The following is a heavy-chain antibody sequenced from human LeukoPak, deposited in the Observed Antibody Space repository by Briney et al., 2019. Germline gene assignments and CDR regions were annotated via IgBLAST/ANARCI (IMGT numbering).Heavy chain of an antibody. CDR3: ARSGYSSSYYFDY. CDR2: IYYSGST. CDR1: GGSISTSNYY. J-gene: IGHJ4*02. Sequence: SETLSLTCTVSGGSISTSNYYWGWIRQPPGKGLEWIGNIYYSGSTYYNPSLKSRVTILVDTPKNQFSLKLRSVTAADTAVYYCARSGYSSSYYFDYWGQGTLVTVSS. D-gene: IGHD6-6*01. V-gene: IGHV4-39*07.